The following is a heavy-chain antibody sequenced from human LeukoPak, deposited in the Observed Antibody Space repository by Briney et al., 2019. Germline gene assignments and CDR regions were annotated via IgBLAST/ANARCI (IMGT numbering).Heavy chain of an antibody. CDR2: IHYSGTT. J-gene: IGHJ5*02. V-gene: IGHV4-34*01. Sequence: SETLSLTCAVYGGSFSGYYWSWICQPPGKGLECIGGIHYSGTTYYNPSLKSRVTISLDTYKNQFSLKLSSVTAADTAIYYCARRPPDLNSFDPWRQGTLVTVSS. CDR3: ARRPPDLNSFDP. CDR1: GGSFSGYY.